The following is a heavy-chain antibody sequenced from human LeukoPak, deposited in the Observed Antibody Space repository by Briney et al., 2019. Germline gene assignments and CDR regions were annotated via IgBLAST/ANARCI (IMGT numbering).Heavy chain of an antibody. J-gene: IGHJ3*02. CDR1: GFTFSSYA. V-gene: IGHV3-23*01. CDR3: AKDLDLFLTYCGGDCYAFDI. D-gene: IGHD2-21*02. CDR2: ISGSGGST. Sequence: GGSLRLSCAASGFTFSSYAMSWVRQAPGKGLEWVLAISGSGGSTYYADSVKGRFTISRDNSKNTLYLQMNSLRAEDTAVYYCAKDLDLFLTYCGGDCYAFDIWGQGTMVTVST.